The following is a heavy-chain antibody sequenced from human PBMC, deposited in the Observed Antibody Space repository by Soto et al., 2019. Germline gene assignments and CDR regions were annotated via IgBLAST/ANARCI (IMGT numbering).Heavy chain of an antibody. J-gene: IGHJ4*02. D-gene: IGHD6-19*01. CDR1: GGSFIGYY. CDR2: INHSGST. V-gene: IGHV4-34*01. CDR3: ARGLGAVAGKGYYFDY. Sequence: ASETLSLTCAVYGGSFIGYYWSWIRQPPGKGLEWIGEINHSGSTNYNPSLKSRVTISVDTSKNQFSLKLSSVTAADTAVYYCARGLGAVAGKGYYFDYWGQGTLVTVS.